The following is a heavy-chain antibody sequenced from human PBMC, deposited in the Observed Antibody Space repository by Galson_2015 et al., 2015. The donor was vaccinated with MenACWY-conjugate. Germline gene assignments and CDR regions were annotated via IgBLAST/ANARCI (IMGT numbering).Heavy chain of an antibody. CDR2: IYPGDSDT. D-gene: IGHD6-13*01. CDR3: AKRDGSWPDTFDF. J-gene: IGHJ3*01. Sequence: QSGAEVKNPGESLKISCKGSGYTFGSYWIGWVRQMPGKGLEWMGIIYPGDSDTTYSPSFQGQVTISVDKSINTAYLQWSSLKASDTAMYYSAKRDGSWPDTFDFWGQGTMVTVSS. CDR1: GYTFGSYW. V-gene: IGHV5-51*01.